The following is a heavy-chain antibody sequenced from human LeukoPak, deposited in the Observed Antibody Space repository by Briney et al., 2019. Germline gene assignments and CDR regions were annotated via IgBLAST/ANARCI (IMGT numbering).Heavy chain of an antibody. V-gene: IGHV1-24*01. CDR2: FDPEDGET. D-gene: IGHD2-2*01. J-gene: IGHJ5*02. Sequence: ASVKVSCKVSGYTLTELSMHWVRQAPGKGLEWMGGFDPEDGETIYAQKFQGRVTMTEDTSTDTAYMELSSLRSEDTAVYYCATDQRSCSSTSCSFDPWGQGTLVTVSS. CDR3: ATDQRSCSSTSCSFDP. CDR1: GYTLTELS.